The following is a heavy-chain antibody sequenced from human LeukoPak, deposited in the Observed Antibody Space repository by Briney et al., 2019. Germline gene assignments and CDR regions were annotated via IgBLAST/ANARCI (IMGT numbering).Heavy chain of an antibody. D-gene: IGHD6-13*01. V-gene: IGHV1-18*04. CDR1: GYTFTGYY. CDR2: ISAYNGNT. CDR3: ARDESSSSWLYY. Sequence: ASVKVSCKASGYTFTGYYLHWVRQAPGQGLEWMGWISAYNGNTNYAQKLQGRVTMTTDTSTSTAYMELTSLRSDDTAVYYCARDESSSSWLYYWGQGALVTVSS. J-gene: IGHJ4*02.